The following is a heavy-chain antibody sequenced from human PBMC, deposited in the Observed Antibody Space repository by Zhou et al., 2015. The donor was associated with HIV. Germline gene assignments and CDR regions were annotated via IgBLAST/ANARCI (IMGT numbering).Heavy chain of an antibody. D-gene: IGHD6-13*01. J-gene: IGHJ5*02. Sequence: QVQLVQSGAEVKKPGASVKVSCKASGYTFTSYYMHWVRQAPGQGLEWMGIINPSGGSTSYAQKFQGRVTMTRDTSTSTVYMELSSLRSEDTAVYYCAREGSGVAAAGTLGWFDPWGQGTLVTVSS. CDR3: AREGSGVAAAGTLGWFDP. V-gene: IGHV1-46*01. CDR2: INPSGGST. CDR1: GYTFTSYY.